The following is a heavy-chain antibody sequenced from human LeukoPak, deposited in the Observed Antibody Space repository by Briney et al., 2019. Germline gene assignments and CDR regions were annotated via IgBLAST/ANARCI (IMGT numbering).Heavy chain of an antibody. CDR2: IYSGGST. V-gene: IGHV3-53*01. J-gene: IGHJ4*02. CDR3: ARAGSWLSYYFDY. Sequence: GGSLRLSCAASGFTFSNYNMNWVRQAPGKGLEWVSVIYSGGSTYYADSVKGRFTISRDNSKNTLYLQMNSLRAEDTAVYYCARAGSWLSYYFDYWGQGTLVTVSS. CDR1: GFTFSNYN. D-gene: IGHD3-22*01.